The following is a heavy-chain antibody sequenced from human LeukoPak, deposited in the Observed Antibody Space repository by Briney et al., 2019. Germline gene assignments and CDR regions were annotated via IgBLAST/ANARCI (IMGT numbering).Heavy chain of an antibody. Sequence: PSETLSLTCTVSGDSVSSSYWSWVRQPPRKGLEWLAYIYYRGDTNYNPSLKSRLTISLDMSRNQVSLKLLSVTAADTAVYYCTKNAGRGRPSDLWGQGILVTVSS. V-gene: IGHV4-59*02. CDR1: GDSVSSSY. CDR2: IYYRGDT. D-gene: IGHD2-15*01. J-gene: IGHJ5*02. CDR3: TKNAGRGRPSDL.